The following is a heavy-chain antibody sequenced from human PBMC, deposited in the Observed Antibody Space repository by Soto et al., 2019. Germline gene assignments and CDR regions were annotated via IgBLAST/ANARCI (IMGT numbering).Heavy chain of an antibody. CDR1: GYTFTSYD. Sequence: ASVKVSCKASGYTFTSYDINWVRQATGQGLEWMGWMNPNSGNTGYAQKFQGRVTMTRNTSISTAYMELSSLKSEDTAVYYCARVADFWSGPILKFDPWGQGTLVTVSS. V-gene: IGHV1-8*01. D-gene: IGHD3-3*01. CDR3: ARVADFWSGPILKFDP. CDR2: MNPNSGNT. J-gene: IGHJ5*02.